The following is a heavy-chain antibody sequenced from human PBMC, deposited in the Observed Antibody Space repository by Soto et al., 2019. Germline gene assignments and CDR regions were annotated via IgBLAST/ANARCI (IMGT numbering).Heavy chain of an antibody. CDR2: IKQDGSEK. Sequence: HPRGSLRLSCAASGFTFSSYCMSWVRHAPGKGLEWVANIKQDGSEKYYVDSVKGRFTISRDNAKNSLYLQMNSLRAEDTAVYYCAWVGFRRVMRHYWMHVWGPGTSGT. D-gene: IGHD3-16*01. V-gene: IGHV3-7*04. CDR3: AWVGFRRVMRHYWMHV. CDR1: GFTFSSYC. J-gene: IGHJ6*02.